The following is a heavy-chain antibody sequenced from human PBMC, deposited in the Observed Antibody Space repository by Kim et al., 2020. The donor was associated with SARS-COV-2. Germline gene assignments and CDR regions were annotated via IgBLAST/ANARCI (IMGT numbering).Heavy chain of an antibody. J-gene: IGHJ6*01. D-gene: IGHD3-10*01. CDR2: INRSGST. V-gene: IGHV4-34*01. Sequence: SETLSLTCAVYGGSFSGYYWSWIRQPPGKGLEWIGEINRSGSTNYNPSLKSRVTISVDTSKNQFSLKLSSVTAADTAVYYCARDAVWFGELLLYYYYYG. CDR1: GGSFSGYY. CDR3: ARDAVWFGELLLYYYYYG.